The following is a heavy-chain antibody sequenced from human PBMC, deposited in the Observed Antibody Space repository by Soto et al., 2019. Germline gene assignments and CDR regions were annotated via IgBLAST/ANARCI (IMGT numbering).Heavy chain of an antibody. J-gene: IGHJ5*02. Sequence: LSLTCTVSGGSISSSSYYWGWIRQPPGKGLEWIGSIYYSGSTYYNPSLKSRVTISVDTSKNQFSLKLSSVTAADTAVYYCARSGSYPNWFDPWGQGTLVTVSS. CDR1: GGSISSSSYY. CDR2: IYYSGST. V-gene: IGHV4-39*01. D-gene: IGHD1-26*01. CDR3: ARSGSYPNWFDP.